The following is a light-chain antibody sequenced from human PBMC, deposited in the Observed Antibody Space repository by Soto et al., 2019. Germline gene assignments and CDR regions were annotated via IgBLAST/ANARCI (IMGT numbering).Light chain of an antibody. Sequence: ESGLTQSPVTLSLSPGERVPLSVSASQTVASNSAWYQQTPGQAPRVVIHGASTRATDFPARFSGSGSGTEFTLTISSLQSEDIGVYYCHQYNTWPRPFGQGAKVAIK. CDR3: HQYNTWPRP. V-gene: IGKV3-15*01. J-gene: IGKJ1*01. CDR2: GAS. CDR1: QTVASN.